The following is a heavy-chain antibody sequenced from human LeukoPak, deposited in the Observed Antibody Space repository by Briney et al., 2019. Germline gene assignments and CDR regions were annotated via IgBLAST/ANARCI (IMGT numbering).Heavy chain of an antibody. CDR2: INHSGST. V-gene: IGHV4-34*01. CDR1: GGPFSGYY. J-gene: IGHJ4*02. Sequence: SETLSLTCAVYGGPFSGYYWSWIRQPPGKGLEWIGEINHSGSTNYNPSLKSRVTISVDTSKNQFSLKLSSVTAADTAVYYCARSLGMEWLFTDYWGQGTLVTVSS. D-gene: IGHD3-3*01. CDR3: ARSLGMEWLFTDY.